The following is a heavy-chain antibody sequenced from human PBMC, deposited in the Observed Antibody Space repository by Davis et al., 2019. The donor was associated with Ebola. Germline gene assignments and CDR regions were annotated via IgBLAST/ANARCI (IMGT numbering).Heavy chain of an antibody. D-gene: IGHD1-14*01. CDR1: GYTFTSYY. CDR3: AASAGTVGKFDY. V-gene: IGHV1-46*01. Sequence: AASVKVSCKASGYTFTSYYMHWVRQAPGQGLEWMGIINPSGGSTNYAQKFQGRVTITRDMSTSTSSLDLSNLRSEDTAIYYCAASAGTVGKFDYWGQGTLVTVSS. CDR2: INPSGGST. J-gene: IGHJ4*01.